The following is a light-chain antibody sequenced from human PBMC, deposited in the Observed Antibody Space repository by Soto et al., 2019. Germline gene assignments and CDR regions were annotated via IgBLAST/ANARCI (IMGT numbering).Light chain of an antibody. CDR2: EVG. CDR3: SSYTSNNFYV. V-gene: IGLV2-14*01. J-gene: IGLJ1*01. Sequence: QSVLTQPASVSGSPGQSITISCTGTGSDISAYNYVSWYQQHPGKAPKLMIYEVGDRPSGLSNRFSGSESGNTASLTISRLQAEDEADYYCSSYTSNNFYVFGTGTKVTVL. CDR1: GSDISAYNY.